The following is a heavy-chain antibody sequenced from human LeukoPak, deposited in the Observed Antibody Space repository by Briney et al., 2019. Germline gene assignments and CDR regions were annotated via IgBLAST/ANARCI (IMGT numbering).Heavy chain of an antibody. CDR3: ARAVGRGSGSYLSY. CDR2: ISSSSSTI. Sequence: PGGSLRLSCGASGFTFRNYNMNWVRQAPGKGLEWVSYISSSSSTIYYADSVKGRFTISRDNAKNSLYLQMNSLRAEDTAVYYCARAVGRGSGSYLSYWGQGTLVTVSS. J-gene: IGHJ4*02. CDR1: GFTFRNYN. D-gene: IGHD3-10*01. V-gene: IGHV3-48*01.